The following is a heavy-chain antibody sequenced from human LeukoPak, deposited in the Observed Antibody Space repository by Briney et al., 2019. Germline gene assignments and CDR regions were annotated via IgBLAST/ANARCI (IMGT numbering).Heavy chain of an antibody. CDR1: GGTFSSYA. D-gene: IGHD2-15*01. J-gene: IGHJ4*02. Sequence: ASVKVSCKASGGTFSSYAISWVRQAPGQGLEWMGRIIPIFGTANYAQKLQGRVTMTTDTSTSTAYMELRSLRSDDTAVYYCARWSTRCSGGSCYPADYWGQGTLVTVSS. CDR2: IIPIFGTA. CDR3: ARWSTRCSGGSCYPADY. V-gene: IGHV1-69*05.